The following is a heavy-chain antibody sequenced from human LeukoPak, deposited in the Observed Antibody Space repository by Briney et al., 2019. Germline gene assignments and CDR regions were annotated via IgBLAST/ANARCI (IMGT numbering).Heavy chain of an antibody. J-gene: IGHJ4*02. CDR3: VRDQRGSHFDY. CDR2: IHPNYGGT. D-gene: IGHD1-26*01. Sequence: ASVKVSCKASGYTFTGYYIHWVRQAPGQGLEWMGWIHPNYGGTNSAQKFQGRVTMTRDTSINTAYMEVSRLRSDDTAVYYCVRDQRGSHFDYWGQGTLVTVSS. V-gene: IGHV1-2*02. CDR1: GYTFTGYY.